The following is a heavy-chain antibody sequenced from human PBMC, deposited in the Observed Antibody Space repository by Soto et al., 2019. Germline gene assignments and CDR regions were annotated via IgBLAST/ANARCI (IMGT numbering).Heavy chain of an antibody. CDR3: AKVTQWLGYYYYGMDV. Sequence: QVQLVESGGGVVQPGRSLRLSCAASGFTFSNYGMHWVRQAPGKGLEWVAVISYDGSNEYYADSVKGRFTISRDNSKNTLYLQMNSLRREDTAVYHCAKVTQWLGYYYYGMDVWGQGTTVTVSS. J-gene: IGHJ6*02. CDR2: ISYDGSNE. V-gene: IGHV3-30*18. D-gene: IGHD6-19*01. CDR1: GFTFSNYG.